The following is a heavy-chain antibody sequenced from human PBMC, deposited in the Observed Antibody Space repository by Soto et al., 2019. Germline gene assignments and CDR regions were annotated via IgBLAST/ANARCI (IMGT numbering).Heavy chain of an antibody. Sequence: GGSHRHSSTSSGVNFISYGMQRVRQATGKGLEWVAVIWYDGSNNYYADSVKGRFTSSRDNSKNTRYLQMDSLRAEDTAVYYCARDSFCGGDCFYYVDDWGKGTTVTVSS. V-gene: IGHV3-33*01. CDR2: IWYDGSNN. J-gene: IGHJ6*03. CDR1: GVNFISYG. CDR3: ARDSFCGGDCFYYVDD. D-gene: IGHD2-21*01.